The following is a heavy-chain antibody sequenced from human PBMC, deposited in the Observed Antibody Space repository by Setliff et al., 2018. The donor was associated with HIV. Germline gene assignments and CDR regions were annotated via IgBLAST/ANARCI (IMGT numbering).Heavy chain of an antibody. Sequence: LSLSCAASGFTFSYAWMSWVRQAPGKGLEWVGRTKSKTRTEGGTTDYAAPVKGRFTISRDDSKNTLYLQMNSLKTEDTAMYCCTGSVWNPGHWGQGSLVTVSS. D-gene: IGHD1-1*01. V-gene: IGHV3-15*01. CDR3: TGSVWNPGH. CDR1: GFTFSYAW. J-gene: IGHJ4*02. CDR2: TKSKTRTEGGTT.